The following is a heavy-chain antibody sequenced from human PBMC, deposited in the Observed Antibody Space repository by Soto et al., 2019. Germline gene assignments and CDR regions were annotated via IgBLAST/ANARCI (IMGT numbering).Heavy chain of an antibody. CDR2: IYYSGST. V-gene: IGHV4-39*07. Sequence: SETLSLTYTVSGGSISSSSYYWGWIRQPPGKGLEWIGSIYYSGSTYYNPSLKSRVTISVDTSKNQFSLKLSSVTAADTAVYYCAGMQTTGYYYYYMDVWGKGTTVTVSS. D-gene: IGHD4-17*01. J-gene: IGHJ6*03. CDR1: GGSISSSSYY. CDR3: AGMQTTGYYYYYMDV.